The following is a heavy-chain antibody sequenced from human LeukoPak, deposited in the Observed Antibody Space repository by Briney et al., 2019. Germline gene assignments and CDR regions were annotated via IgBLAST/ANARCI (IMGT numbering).Heavy chain of an antibody. CDR2: ISWNSGSI. Sequence: GGSLRLSCAASGFTFDDYAMHWVRQAPGKGLEWASGISWNSGSIGYADSVKGRFTISRDNAKDSLYLQMNSLRAEDTAVYYCATAYSNYGYCLDYWGQGSLVTVSS. CDR1: GFTFDDYA. V-gene: IGHV3-9*01. J-gene: IGHJ4*02. D-gene: IGHD3-10*01. CDR3: ATAYSNYGYCLDY.